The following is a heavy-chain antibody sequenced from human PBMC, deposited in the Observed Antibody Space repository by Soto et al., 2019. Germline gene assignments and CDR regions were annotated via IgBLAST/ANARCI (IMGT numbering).Heavy chain of an antibody. D-gene: IGHD1-26*01. Sequence: GGSLRLSCAASGFNFRGYGMHWVRQAPGKGLEWVAITRHDGSNTYYADSVRGRFTISRDNSKNTLYLQMNSLRVEDTAVYYCARDGVGATTYFGYFDYWGQGTPVTVSS. CDR3: ARDGVGATTYFGYFDY. J-gene: IGHJ4*02. CDR1: GFNFRGYG. V-gene: IGHV3-30*02. CDR2: TRHDGSNT.